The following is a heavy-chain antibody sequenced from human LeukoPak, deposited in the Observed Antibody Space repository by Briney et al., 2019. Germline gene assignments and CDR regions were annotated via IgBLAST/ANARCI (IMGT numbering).Heavy chain of an antibody. D-gene: IGHD1-7*01. J-gene: IGHJ4*02. CDR3: ARVTGTEGDYFDY. CDR2: IIPIFGTA. Sequence: GASVKVSCKASGGTFSSYAISWVRQAPGQGLEWMGGIIPIFGTANYAQKSQGRVTITTDESTSTAYMELSSLRSEDTAVYYCARVTGTEGDYFDYWGQGTLVTVSS. CDR1: GGTFSSYA. V-gene: IGHV1-69*05.